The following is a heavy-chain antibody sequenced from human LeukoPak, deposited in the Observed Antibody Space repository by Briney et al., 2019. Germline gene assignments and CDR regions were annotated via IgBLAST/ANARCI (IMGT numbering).Heavy chain of an antibody. V-gene: IGHV4-61*02. D-gene: IGHD4-17*01. Sequence: SQTLSLTCTVSGGSISSGSYYWSWIRQPAGKGLEWIGRIYTSESTNYNPSLKSRVTISVDTSKNQFSLKLSSVTAADTAVYYCASLYTYGDYDYWGQGTLVTVSS. CDR1: GGSISSGSYY. J-gene: IGHJ4*02. CDR3: ASLYTYGDYDY. CDR2: IYTSEST.